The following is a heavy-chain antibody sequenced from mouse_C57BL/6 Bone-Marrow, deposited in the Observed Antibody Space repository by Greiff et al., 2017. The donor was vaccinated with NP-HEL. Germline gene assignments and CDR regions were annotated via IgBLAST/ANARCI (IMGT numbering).Heavy chain of an antibody. D-gene: IGHD1-1*01. CDR1: GYTFTDHT. V-gene: IGHV1-78*01. CDR2: IYPREGST. CDR3: ARLGGVYYGSSYFDY. J-gene: IGHJ2*01. Sequence: VQGVESDAELVKPGASVKISCKASGYTFTDHTIHWMKQRPEQGLEWIGYIYPREGSTKYNEKFKGKATLTADKSSSTAYMQLNSLTSEDSAVYFCARLGGVYYGSSYFDYWGQGTTLTVSS.